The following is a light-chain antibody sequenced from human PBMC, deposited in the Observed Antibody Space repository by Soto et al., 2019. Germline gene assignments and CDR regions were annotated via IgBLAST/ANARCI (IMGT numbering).Light chain of an antibody. CDR3: QQYYSYPWT. J-gene: IGKJ1*01. V-gene: IGKV1-5*03. Sequence: DIQMTQSPSTLSASVGDRVTITCRASQSISIWLAWYQQKPGKAPKVLISEASSLQSGVPSGFSGSGSGTEFTLTISCLQSEDFATYCCQQYYSYPWTFGQGTKVDIK. CDR1: QSISIW. CDR2: EAS.